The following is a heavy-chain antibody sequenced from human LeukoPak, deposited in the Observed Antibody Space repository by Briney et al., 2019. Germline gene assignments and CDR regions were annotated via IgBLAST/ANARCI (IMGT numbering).Heavy chain of an antibody. CDR2: INHSGST. CDR1: GGSFSGYY. V-gene: IGHV4-34*01. CDR3: ATLGAPIDY. Sequence: SETLSLTCAVYGGSFSGYYWSWIRQPPGKGLEWIGEINHSGSTNYNPSLKSQVTISVDTSKNQFSLKLSSVTAADTAVYYCATLGAPIDYWGQGTLVTVSS. J-gene: IGHJ4*02. D-gene: IGHD1-26*01.